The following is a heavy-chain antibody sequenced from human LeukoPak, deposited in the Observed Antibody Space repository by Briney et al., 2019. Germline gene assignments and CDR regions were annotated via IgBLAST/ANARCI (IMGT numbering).Heavy chain of an antibody. D-gene: IGHD3-10*01. CDR2: IYYSGGT. CDR1: GGSISSYY. V-gene: IGHV4-59*01. CDR3: ARGVKGLRGAFDI. J-gene: IGHJ3*02. Sequence: SETLSLTCTVSGGSISSYYWSWIRQPPGKGLEWIGYIYYSGGTNYNPSLKSRVTISVDTSKNQFSLKLSSVTAADTAVYYCARGVKGLRGAFDIWGQGTMVTVSS.